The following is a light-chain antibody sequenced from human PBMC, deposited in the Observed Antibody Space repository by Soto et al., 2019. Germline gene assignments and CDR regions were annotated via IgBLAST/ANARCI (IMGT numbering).Light chain of an antibody. Sequence: DIQMTQSPSTLSASVGDRVTITCRASQSLSSRLAWYQQKPGKAPQLLIYKVSSLQSRVQSRYSGSGSGTEFTLTISSLQPDDFTTYYCQQFNSYTFTFGPGTKMDIK. J-gene: IGKJ3*01. CDR2: KVS. CDR1: QSLSSR. CDR3: QQFNSYTFT. V-gene: IGKV1-5*03.